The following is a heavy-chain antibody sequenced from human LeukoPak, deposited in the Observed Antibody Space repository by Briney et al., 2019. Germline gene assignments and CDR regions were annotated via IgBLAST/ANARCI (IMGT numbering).Heavy chain of an antibody. CDR2: SSSDGTTK. D-gene: IGHD2/OR15-2a*01. CDR1: GFTFSSYV. J-gene: IGHJ4*02. V-gene: IGHV3-30*04. Sequence: GSLRLSCAASGFTFSSYVLHWVRQAPGEGLEWVALSSSDGTTKYNADSVRGRFSISRDDSKNTLYLQMDSLRPEDTAVYYCARLSLGPFVYWGQGTLVTVSS. CDR3: ARLSLGPFVY.